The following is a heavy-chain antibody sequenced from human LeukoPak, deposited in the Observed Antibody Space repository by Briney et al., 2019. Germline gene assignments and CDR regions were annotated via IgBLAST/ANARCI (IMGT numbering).Heavy chain of an antibody. CDR1: GFIFSDYP. V-gene: IGHV3-23*01. J-gene: IGHJ4*03. CDR2: SSGSGRST. D-gene: IGHD3-16*01. Sequence: PRGSLRPSCVTSGFIFSDYPMNWVRQAPGKGLEWVAASSGSGRSTYYVDSVKGRFTISRDNSENTLFLQMNSLRVEDTAVYFCAKARGLRGSYRLFGDWGPRALVIVSS. CDR3: AKARGLRGSYRLFGD.